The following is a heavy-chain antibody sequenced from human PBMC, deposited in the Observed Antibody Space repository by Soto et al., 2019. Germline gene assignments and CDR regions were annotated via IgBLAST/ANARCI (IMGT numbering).Heavy chain of an antibody. CDR3: ARQPRILTGYSGHFDY. CDR2: IYYSGST. D-gene: IGHD3-9*01. Sequence: SETLSLTCTVSGGSISSSSYYWGWIRQPPGKWLEWIGSIYYSGSTYYNPSLKSRVTISVDTSKNQFSLKLSSVTAADTALYYCARQPRILTGYSGHFDYWGRGTLVTVSS. J-gene: IGHJ4*02. V-gene: IGHV4-39*01. CDR1: GGSISSSSYY.